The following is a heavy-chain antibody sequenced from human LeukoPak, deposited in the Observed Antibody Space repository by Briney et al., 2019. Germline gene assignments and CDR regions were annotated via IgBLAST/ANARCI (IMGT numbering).Heavy chain of an antibody. CDR2: FDPEDGET. Sequence: GASVKVSCKASGYTFTSYYMHWMRQAPGKGLEWMGGFDPEDGETIYAQKFQGRVTMTEDTSTDTAYMELSSPRSEDTAVYYCATAVYYYGSGSYYNASNWFDPWGQGTLVTVSS. CDR3: ATAVYYYGSGSYYNASNWFDP. V-gene: IGHV1-24*01. D-gene: IGHD3-10*01. J-gene: IGHJ5*02. CDR1: GYTFTSYY.